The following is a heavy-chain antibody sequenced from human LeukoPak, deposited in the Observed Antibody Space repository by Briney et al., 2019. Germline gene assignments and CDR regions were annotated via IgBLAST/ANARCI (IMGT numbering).Heavy chain of an antibody. CDR1: GGSISSYY. J-gene: IGHJ4*02. CDR3: ARGARYGDYGPYYFDY. Sequence: SETLSLTCTVSGGSISSYYWSWIRQPPGKGLEWIGYIYYSGSTNYNPSPKSRVTISVDTSKDQFSLKLSSVTAADTAVYYCARGARYGDYGPYYFDYWGQGTLVTVSS. V-gene: IGHV4-59*01. CDR2: IYYSGST. D-gene: IGHD4-17*01.